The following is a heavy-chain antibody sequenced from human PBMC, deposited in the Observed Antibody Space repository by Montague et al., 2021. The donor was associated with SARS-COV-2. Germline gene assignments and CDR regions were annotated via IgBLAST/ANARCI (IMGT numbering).Heavy chain of an antibody. CDR3: ARVGRGSSWYEVAFDI. V-gene: IGHV4-59*01. CDR1: GGSISRYS. J-gene: IGHJ3*02. Sequence: SETLSLTCTVSGGSISRYSWTWIRQPPGKGLEWIGYINNSGSTNYSPSLTSRVTISVDTSKNQFSLKLSSVAAADTAVYYCARVGRGSSWYEVAFDIWGLGTMVTVSS. CDR2: INNSGST. D-gene: IGHD6-13*01.